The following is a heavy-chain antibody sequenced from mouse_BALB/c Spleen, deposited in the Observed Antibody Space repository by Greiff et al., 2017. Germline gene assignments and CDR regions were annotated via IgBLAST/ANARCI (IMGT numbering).Heavy chain of an antibody. Sequence: VQLQQSGTVLARPGASVKMSCKASGYTFTSYWMHWVKQRPGQGLEWIGAIYPGNSDTSYNQKFKGKAKLTAVTSTSTAYMELSSLTNEDSAVYYCTKGGITTRYAMDYWGQGTSVTVSS. CDR2: IYPGNSDT. V-gene: IGHV1-5*01. J-gene: IGHJ4*01. D-gene: IGHD2-4*01. CDR3: TKGGITTRYAMDY. CDR1: GYTFTSYW.